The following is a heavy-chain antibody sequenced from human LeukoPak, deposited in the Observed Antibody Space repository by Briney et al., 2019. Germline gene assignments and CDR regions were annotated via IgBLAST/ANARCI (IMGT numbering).Heavy chain of an antibody. CDR3: ASSGSYFRASYYFDY. CDR1: GYTFTSYA. J-gene: IGHJ4*02. Sequence: GASVNVSCKASGYTFTSYAMHWVRQAPGQRLEWMGWINAGNGNTKYSQKFQGRVTITRDTSASTAYMELSSLRSEDTAVYYCASSGSYFRASYYFDYWGQGTLVTVSS. CDR2: INAGNGNT. D-gene: IGHD1-26*01. V-gene: IGHV1-3*01.